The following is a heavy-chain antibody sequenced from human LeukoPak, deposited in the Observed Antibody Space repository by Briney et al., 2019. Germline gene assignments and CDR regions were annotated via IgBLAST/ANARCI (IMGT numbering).Heavy chain of an antibody. CDR3: ARHIREYRSGWYGFGY. D-gene: IGHD6-19*01. CDR2: MYNGGST. J-gene: IGHJ4*02. CDR1: GGSISSSSYY. V-gene: IGHV4-39*01. Sequence: SETLSLTCTVSGGSISSSSYYWGWIRKPPGKGLEWIVSMYNGGSTYYNPSLKSRVTISVDMSKNQFSLKLSSVTAADTAVYYCARHIREYRSGWYGFGYWGQGTLVTVSS.